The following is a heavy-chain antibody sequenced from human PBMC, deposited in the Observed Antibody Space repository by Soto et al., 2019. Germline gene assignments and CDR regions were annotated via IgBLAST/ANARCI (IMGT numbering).Heavy chain of an antibody. CDR2: MNPNSGNT. Sequence: ASVKVSCKASGHTFTSYDINWVRQATGQGLEWMGWMNPNSGNTGYAQKFQGRVTMTRNTSISTAYMELSSLRSEDTAVYYCARSFGGGNYYYYMDVWGKGTTVTVSS. D-gene: IGHD3-3*01. J-gene: IGHJ6*03. V-gene: IGHV1-8*01. CDR1: GHTFTSYD. CDR3: ARSFGGGNYYYYMDV.